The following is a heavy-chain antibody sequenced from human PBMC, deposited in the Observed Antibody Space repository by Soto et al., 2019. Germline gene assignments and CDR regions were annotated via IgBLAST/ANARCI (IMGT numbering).Heavy chain of an antibody. D-gene: IGHD1-26*01. Sequence: QVQLVQSGAEVKKPGASVKVSCKASGYTFTSYGISWVRQAPGQGLEWMGWISAYNGDTNYAQKRQGRVTMTTGTSTGTAYMELRSLRPDDTAVYYCATAEPRIGSLFNWFDPWGQGTLVTVSS. CDR1: GYTFTSYG. CDR3: ATAEPRIGSLFNWFDP. J-gene: IGHJ5*02. CDR2: ISAYNGDT. V-gene: IGHV1-18*01.